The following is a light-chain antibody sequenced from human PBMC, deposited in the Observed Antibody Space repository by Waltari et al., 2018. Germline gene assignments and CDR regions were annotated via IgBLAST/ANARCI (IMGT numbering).Light chain of an antibody. CDR1: QRPGSN. Sequence: EIVMTQSPATLSVSPGARATLSCRASQRPGSNLAWYQHRPGQAPRLLIYAATIRATGIPARFSGSGSGTDFTLAISSVQSEDFAVYYCQQYDSWPPYNFGPGTKLEIK. J-gene: IGKJ2*01. CDR3: QQYDSWPPYN. V-gene: IGKV3-15*01. CDR2: AAT.